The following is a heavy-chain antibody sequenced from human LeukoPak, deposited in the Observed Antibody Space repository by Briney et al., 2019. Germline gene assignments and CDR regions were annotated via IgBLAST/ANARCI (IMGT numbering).Heavy chain of an antibody. CDR2: IYYSGST. CDR1: GGSISSYY. J-gene: IGHJ4*02. CDR3: ARDRSRTFDC. V-gene: IGHV4-59*01. Sequence: SETLSLTCTVSGGSISSYYWSWIRQPPGKGLEWIGYIYYSGSTNYNPSLKSRVTISVDTSKNQFSLKLSSVTAADTAVYYCARDRSRTFDCWGQGPLVTVSS. D-gene: IGHD1-14*01.